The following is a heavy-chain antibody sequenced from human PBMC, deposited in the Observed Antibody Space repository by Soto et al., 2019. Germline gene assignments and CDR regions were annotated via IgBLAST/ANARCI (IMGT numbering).Heavy chain of an antibody. D-gene: IGHD3-22*01. V-gene: IGHV4-4*02. CDR2: IYHSGST. J-gene: IGHJ6*02. Sequence: SETLSLTCAVSGGSISSSNWWSWVRQPPGKGLEWIGEIYHSGSTNYNPSLKSRVTISVDKSKNQFSLKLSSVTAADTAVYYCASLYYYDSSGYWASYYHYGMDVWGQGTTVTVSS. CDR1: GGSISSSNW. CDR3: ASLYYYDSSGYWASYYHYGMDV.